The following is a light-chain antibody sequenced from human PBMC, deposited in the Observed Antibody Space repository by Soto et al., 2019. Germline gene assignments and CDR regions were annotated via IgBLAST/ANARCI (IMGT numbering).Light chain of an antibody. Sequence: DLQMTQSPSSLSASVGDRVTITFRASQSISSYLNWYQQKPGKAPKLLIYAASSLQSGVPSRFSGSGSGTDFTLTISRLQPEDFATYYCQQSYSTPNFGQGTRLEIK. J-gene: IGKJ5*01. V-gene: IGKV1-39*01. CDR2: AAS. CDR3: QQSYSTPN. CDR1: QSISSY.